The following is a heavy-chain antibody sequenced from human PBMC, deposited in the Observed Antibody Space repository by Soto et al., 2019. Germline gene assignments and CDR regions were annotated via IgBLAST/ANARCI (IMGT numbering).Heavy chain of an antibody. J-gene: IGHJ4*02. V-gene: IGHV1-8*01. Sequence: ASVKVSCKASGYTFTSYDINWVLQATGQGLEWMGWMNPNSGNTGYAQKFQGRVTMARNTSISTAYMELSSLRSEDTAVYYCARGEKVLRFLEWLSRPYYFDYWGQGTLVTVSS. CDR3: ARGEKVLRFLEWLSRPYYFDY. CDR1: GYTFTSYD. D-gene: IGHD3-3*01. CDR2: MNPNSGNT.